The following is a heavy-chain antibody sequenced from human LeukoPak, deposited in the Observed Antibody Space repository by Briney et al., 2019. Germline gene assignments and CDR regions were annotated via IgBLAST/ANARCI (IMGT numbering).Heavy chain of an antibody. D-gene: IGHD3-22*01. J-gene: IGHJ4*02. Sequence: PGGSLRLSCAASGFTVSSNSMSWVRQAPGKGLEWVSVIYSGGSTFYADFVKGRFTISRDNSKNTLYLQMNSLRAEDTAVYYCARKHYYDSSGFFPPMDYWGQGTLVTVSS. CDR3: ARKHYYDSSGFFPPMDY. V-gene: IGHV3-66*01. CDR2: IYSGGST. CDR1: GFTVSSNS.